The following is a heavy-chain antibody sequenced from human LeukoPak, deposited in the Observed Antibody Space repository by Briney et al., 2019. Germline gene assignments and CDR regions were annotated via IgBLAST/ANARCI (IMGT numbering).Heavy chain of an antibody. CDR1: GASVSSSSYY. V-gene: IGHV4-39*01. CDR3: AGQTANCGRTGCPIDY. J-gene: IGHJ4*02. Sequence: SETLSLTCTVSGASVSSSSYYWGWIRQPPGKGLEWIGTIYYSGSTYYNPSLKSRVTISVDTSKNQFSLKLTSVTAAETALYYCAGQTANCGRTGCPIDYWGQGTLVTVSS. D-gene: IGHD2-2*01. CDR2: IYYSGST.